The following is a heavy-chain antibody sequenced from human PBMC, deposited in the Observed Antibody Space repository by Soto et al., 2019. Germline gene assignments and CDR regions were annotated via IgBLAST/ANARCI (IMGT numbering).Heavy chain of an antibody. V-gene: IGHV3-23*01. J-gene: IGHJ4*02. D-gene: IGHD3-10*01. CDR3: AKGRGGSGSLPPRVDF. CDR2: ITGGGDTT. CDR1: GFTFNNYA. Sequence: EVQLLESGGGLVQPGGSLRLSCAASGFTFNNYAMTWVRQAPGKGLEWVSAITGGGDTTSYADSVKGRFTVSRDGSKNTRYLQMSILRAEDTALYYCAKGRGGSGSLPPRVDFWGQGTMVTVSS.